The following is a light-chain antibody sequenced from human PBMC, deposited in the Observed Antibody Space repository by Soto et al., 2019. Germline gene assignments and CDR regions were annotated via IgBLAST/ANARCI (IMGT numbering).Light chain of an antibody. Sequence: DIQMTQSPSTLSASVGDRVTITCRASQSISSWLAWYQQKPGKAPKLLIYKASSLESGVPSRFSGNGSGTAFTLTISSLQPDDFATSYCQQYNSYSLFTFGPGTKVDIK. V-gene: IGKV1-5*03. CDR2: KAS. J-gene: IGKJ3*01. CDR1: QSISSW. CDR3: QQYNSYSLFT.